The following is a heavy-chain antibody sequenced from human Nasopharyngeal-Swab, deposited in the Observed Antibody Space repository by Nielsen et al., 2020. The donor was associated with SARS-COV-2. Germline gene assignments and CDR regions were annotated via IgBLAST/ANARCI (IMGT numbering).Heavy chain of an antibody. J-gene: IGHJ4*02. CDR3: ARGGPSLVDY. CDR1: GGSISSYY. Sequence: SETLSLTCTVSGGSISSYYWRWIRQPPGKGLEWIGYIYYSGSTNYNPSLKSRVTISVDTSKNQFSLKLSSVTAADTAVYYCARGGPSLVDYWGQGTLVTVSS. CDR2: IYYSGST. D-gene: IGHD3-16*01. V-gene: IGHV4-59*08.